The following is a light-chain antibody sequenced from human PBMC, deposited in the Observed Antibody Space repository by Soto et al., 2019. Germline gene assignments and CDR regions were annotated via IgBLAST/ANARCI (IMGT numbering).Light chain of an antibody. J-gene: IGKJ1*01. V-gene: IGKV1-6*01. Sequence: AIQMTQSPSSLSASVGDRVTITCRASQGIKNDLGWYQQKPGKAPKLLIYAASSLQSGVPSRFSGSGSGTDFPLTISSLQPDDFATYCCLQDYNYPLTFGQGTKVEIK. CDR3: LQDYNYPLT. CDR2: AAS. CDR1: QGIKND.